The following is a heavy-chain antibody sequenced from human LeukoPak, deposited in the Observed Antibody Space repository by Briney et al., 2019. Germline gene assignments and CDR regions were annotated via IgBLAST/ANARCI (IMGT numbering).Heavy chain of an antibody. CDR3: ARNYDSSGYYPMAFDI. CDR1: GYSFTSYW. Sequence: GESLKISCKGSGYSFTSYWIGWVRQMPGKGLEWMGIIYPGDSDTRYSPSFQGQVTISADKSISTAYLQWSSLKASDTAMCYCARNYDSSGYYPMAFDIWGQGTMVTVSS. J-gene: IGHJ3*02. V-gene: IGHV5-51*01. CDR2: IYPGDSDT. D-gene: IGHD3-22*01.